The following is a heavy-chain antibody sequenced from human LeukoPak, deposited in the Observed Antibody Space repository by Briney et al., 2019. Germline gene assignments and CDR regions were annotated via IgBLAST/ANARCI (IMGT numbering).Heavy chain of an antibody. V-gene: IGHV4-38-2*02. D-gene: IGHD4-17*01. CDR3: ARYRLREFDY. CDR1: GYSISSGYY. CDR2: IYHSGST. J-gene: IGHJ4*02. Sequence: SETLSLTFTVSGYSISSGYYWGWIRQPPGKGLEWIGSIYHSGSTYYNPSLKSRVTISVDTSTNQFSLKLSSVTAADTAVYYCARYRLREFDYWGQGTLVTVSS.